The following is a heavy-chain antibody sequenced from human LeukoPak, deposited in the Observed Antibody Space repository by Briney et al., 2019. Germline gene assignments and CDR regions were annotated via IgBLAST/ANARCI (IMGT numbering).Heavy chain of an antibody. CDR3: AQIRLPSIPNSSGYYDLPDY. CDR1: GFTFTNYA. D-gene: IGHD3-22*01. J-gene: IGHJ4*02. CDR2: ISGDGGSI. V-gene: IGHV3-43*02. Sequence: PGGSLRLSCTTSGFTFTNYAMHWVRQAPGKGLEWVSLISGDGGSIYYADSVKGRFTISRDNSKNSLYLQMNSLRTEDTALYYCAQIRLPSIPNSSGYYDLPDYWGQGTQVTVSS.